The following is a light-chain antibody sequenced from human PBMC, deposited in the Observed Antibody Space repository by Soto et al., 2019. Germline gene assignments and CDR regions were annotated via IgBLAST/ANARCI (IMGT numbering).Light chain of an antibody. CDR3: SSYAGSLYV. CDR1: SSDVGGYNY. Sequence: QSALTQPPSASGSPGQSVTISCTGTSSDVGGYNYVSWYKQHPGKAPKLMIYEVSKRHSGVPDRFSGSKSGNTASLTVSGHQAEDEADYYCSSYAGSLYVFGTGTKLTVL. J-gene: IGLJ1*01. V-gene: IGLV2-8*01. CDR2: EVS.